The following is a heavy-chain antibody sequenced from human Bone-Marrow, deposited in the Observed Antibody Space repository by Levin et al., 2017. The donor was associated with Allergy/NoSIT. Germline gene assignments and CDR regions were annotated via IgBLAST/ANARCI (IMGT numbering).Heavy chain of an antibody. CDR2: INNDGSST. D-gene: IGHD5-24*01. J-gene: IGHJ4*02. V-gene: IGHV3-74*03. CDR1: GFTFSRYW. CDR3: ARGGDGYAIDY. Sequence: GGSLRLSCAASGFTFSRYWMHWVRQAPGKGLVWVSRINNDGSSTKYADSVKGRFTVSRDNAKNTLYMQMNSLGAEDTAVYYCARGGDGYAIDYWGQGTLVTVSS.